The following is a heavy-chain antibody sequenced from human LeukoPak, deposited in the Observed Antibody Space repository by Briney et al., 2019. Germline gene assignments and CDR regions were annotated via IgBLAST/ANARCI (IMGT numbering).Heavy chain of an antibody. D-gene: IGHD4-17*01. Sequence: PSETLSLTCTVSGGSIGSYYWSWIRQPPGKGLEWIGYIYYSGSTNYIPSLKSRVTISVDTSNNQFSLKLSSVTAADTAVYYCARTTTVPWYFDLWGRGTLVTVSS. V-gene: IGHV4-59*08. CDR3: ARTTTVPWYFDL. CDR2: IYYSGST. CDR1: GGSIGSYY. J-gene: IGHJ2*01.